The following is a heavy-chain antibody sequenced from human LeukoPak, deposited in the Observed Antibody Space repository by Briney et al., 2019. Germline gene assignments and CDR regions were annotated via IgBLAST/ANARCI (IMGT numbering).Heavy chain of an antibody. V-gene: IGHV1-2*06. Sequence: ASVKVSCKASGYTFTGYHMHWVRQAPGQGLEWMGRINPNSGDTNYAQKFQGKVTMTRDTSISTAYMELSRLTSDDTAVYYCARDYCSSTSCLFDYWGQGTLVTVSS. J-gene: IGHJ4*02. CDR2: INPNSGDT. D-gene: IGHD2-2*01. CDR3: ARDYCSSTSCLFDY. CDR1: GYTFTGYH.